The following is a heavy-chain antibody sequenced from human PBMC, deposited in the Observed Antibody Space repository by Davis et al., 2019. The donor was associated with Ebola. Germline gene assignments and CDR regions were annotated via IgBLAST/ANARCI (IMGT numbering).Heavy chain of an antibody. CDR1: GFTFSTYG. J-gene: IGHJ4*02. CDR2: ISYDGSNK. CDR3: ARGLRWLQPNFDY. Sequence: PGGSLRLSCAASGFTFSTYGMHWVRQAPGKGLEWVAVISYDGSNKYYADSVKGRFTISRDNSKNTLYLQMNSLRAEDTAVYYCARGLRWLQPNFDYWGQGTLVTVSS. D-gene: IGHD5-24*01. V-gene: IGHV3-30*03.